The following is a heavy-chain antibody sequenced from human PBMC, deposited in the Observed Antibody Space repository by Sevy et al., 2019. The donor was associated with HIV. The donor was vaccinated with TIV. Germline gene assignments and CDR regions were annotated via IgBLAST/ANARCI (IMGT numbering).Heavy chain of an antibody. J-gene: IGHJ1*01. Sequence: ASVNVSCKASGYTFTSYYMHWVRQAPGQGLEWMGIINPSGGSTSYAQKFQGRVTMTRDTSTSTVYMELRSLRSEDTAVYYCARAVVAADPLGYFQHWGQGTLVTVSS. D-gene: IGHD2-15*01. V-gene: IGHV1-46*01. CDR2: INPSGGST. CDR1: GYTFTSYY. CDR3: ARAVVAADPLGYFQH.